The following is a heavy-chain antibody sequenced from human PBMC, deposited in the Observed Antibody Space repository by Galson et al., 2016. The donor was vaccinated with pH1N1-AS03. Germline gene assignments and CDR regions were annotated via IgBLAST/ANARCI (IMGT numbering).Heavy chain of an antibody. D-gene: IGHD3-16*02. CDR3: ASAGYHTPGYHY. CDR2: VHYSGTT. J-gene: IGHJ4*02. V-gene: IGHV4-4*02. CDR1: GGSMTSPDW. Sequence: SETLSLTCAVSGGSMTSPDWWTWVRQPPGKGLEWIGEVHYSGTTSYNPSLNSRVTMSIDKSNNQFSLNLGSVTAADTAVYFCASAGYHTPGYHYWGQGALVTVSS.